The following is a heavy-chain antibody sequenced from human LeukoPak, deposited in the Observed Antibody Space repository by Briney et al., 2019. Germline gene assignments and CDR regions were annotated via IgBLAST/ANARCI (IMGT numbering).Heavy chain of an antibody. CDR1: NYPFTRYA. CDR2: IIPIFGTA. V-gene: IGHV1-69*13. CDR3: ASNTMGRGVIIGNYFDY. Sequence: GASVKVSCKASNYPFTRYAISWVRQAPGQGLEWMGGIIPIFGTAYYAQKFQGRVTITADESTSTAYMGLSSLRSEDTAVYYCASNTMGRGVIIGNYFDYWGQGTLVTVSS. J-gene: IGHJ4*02. D-gene: IGHD3-10*01.